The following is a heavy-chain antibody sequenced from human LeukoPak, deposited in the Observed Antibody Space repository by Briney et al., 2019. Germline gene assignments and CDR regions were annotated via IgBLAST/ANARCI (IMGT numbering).Heavy chain of an antibody. CDR1: GGTFSSYA. D-gene: IGHD3-16*01. CDR2: IIPILGIA. V-gene: IGHV1-69*04. J-gene: IGHJ4*02. Sequence: GASVKVSCKASGGTFSSYAISWVRQAPGQGLEWMGRIIPILGIANYAQKFQGRVTITADKSTSTAYMELSSLRSEDTAVYYCASIRLGELTYLPLFDYWGQGTLVTVSS. CDR3: ASIRLGELTYLPLFDY.